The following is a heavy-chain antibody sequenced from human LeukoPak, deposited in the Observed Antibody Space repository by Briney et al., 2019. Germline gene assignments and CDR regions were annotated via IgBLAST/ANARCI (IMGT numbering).Heavy chain of an antibody. D-gene: IGHD4-11*01. CDR2: ISYDGSSK. V-gene: IGHV3-30*04. Sequence: PGGSLSPSCAPSVFTLYIYAMYGVREAPGGGGEGVAVISYDGSSKYYADSVKGRFTISRDNSKNTLYLQMNSLRADDTAVYYCARDREAYSNPMKDGAFDIWGQGTMVTVSS. J-gene: IGHJ3*02. CDR3: ARDREAYSNPMKDGAFDI. CDR1: VFTLYIYA.